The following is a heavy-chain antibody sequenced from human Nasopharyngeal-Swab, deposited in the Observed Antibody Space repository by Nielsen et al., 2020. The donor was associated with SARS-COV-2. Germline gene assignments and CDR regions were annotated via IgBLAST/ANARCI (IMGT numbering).Heavy chain of an antibody. J-gene: IGHJ6*02. CDR1: VFTFNKYG. CDR2: ISYDGSNR. Sequence: GGSLRLSCAASVFTFNKYGLHWVRQAPGKGLEWVAGISYDGSNRYYADSVKGRFTISRDNAKNSLYLQMNSLRDEDTAVYYCARDLLGFPYYYGMDVWGQGTTVTVSS. V-gene: IGHV3-30*03. D-gene: IGHD3-22*01. CDR3: ARDLLGFPYYYGMDV.